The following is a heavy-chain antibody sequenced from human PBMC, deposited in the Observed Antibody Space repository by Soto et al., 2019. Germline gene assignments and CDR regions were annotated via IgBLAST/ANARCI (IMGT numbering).Heavy chain of an antibody. Sequence: QVQLVQSGAEVKKPGSSVKVSCKASGGTFSSYRINWVRQAPGQGLEWVGGIVPIYRTADYAQKFQGRVTITADESARTSYMELRSLKSQDTAVYYCVRDTGNFFDYWGQGTLVTVSS. CDR2: IVPIYRTA. V-gene: IGHV1-69*01. CDR3: VRDTGNFFDY. CDR1: GGTFSSYR. J-gene: IGHJ4*02.